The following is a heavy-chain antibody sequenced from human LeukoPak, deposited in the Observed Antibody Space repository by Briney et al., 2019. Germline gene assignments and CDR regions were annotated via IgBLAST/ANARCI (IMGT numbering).Heavy chain of an antibody. CDR2: ISSSGSTI. V-gene: IGHV3-48*03. CDR3: ARVGILTGPYYYYYMDV. Sequence: GGSLRLSCAASGFTFSSYEMNWVHQAPGKGLEWVSYISSSGSTIYYADSVKGRFTISRDNAKNSLYLQMNSLRAEDTAVYYCARVGILTGPYYYYYMDVWGKGTTVTISS. D-gene: IGHD3-9*01. CDR1: GFTFSSYE. J-gene: IGHJ6*03.